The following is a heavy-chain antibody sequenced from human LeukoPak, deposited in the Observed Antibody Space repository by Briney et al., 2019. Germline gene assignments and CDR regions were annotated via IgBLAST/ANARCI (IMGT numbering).Heavy chain of an antibody. V-gene: IGHV1-2*02. CDR2: INPNSGGT. Sequence: ASVKASCKASGYTFTGYYMHWVRQAPGQGLEWMGWINPNSGGTNYAQKFQGRVTMTRDTSISTAYMELSRLRSDDTAVYYCARGRPSQLVPSYLDDYWGQGTLVTVSS. CDR3: ARGRPSQLVPSYLDDY. D-gene: IGHD6-13*01. CDR1: GYTFTGYY. J-gene: IGHJ4*02.